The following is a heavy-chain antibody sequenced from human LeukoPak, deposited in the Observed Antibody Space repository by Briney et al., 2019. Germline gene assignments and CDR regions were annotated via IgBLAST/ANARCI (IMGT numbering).Heavy chain of an antibody. Sequence: QSGGSLRLSCAASGFTFAGYAMTWVRQAPGKGLEWVSAISGSGGSTYYADSVKGRFTISRDNSKNTLYLQMNSLRAEDTAVYYCAKDRGEGHYGDSYFDYWGQGTLVTVSS. CDR3: AKDRGEGHYGDSYFDY. CDR2: ISGSGGST. D-gene: IGHD4-17*01. J-gene: IGHJ4*02. CDR1: GFTFAGYA. V-gene: IGHV3-23*01.